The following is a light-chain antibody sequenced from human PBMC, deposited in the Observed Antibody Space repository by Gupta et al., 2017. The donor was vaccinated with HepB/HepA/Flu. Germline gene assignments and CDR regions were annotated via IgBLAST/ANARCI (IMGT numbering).Light chain of an antibody. V-gene: IGKV3-11*01. J-gene: IGKJ1*01. CDR2: DAS. CDR1: QSVSSY. Sequence: EIVLTQSPATLSLSTGGRATLSCRASQSVSSYLAWYQQKPGQAPRLLIYDASNRATGIPARFSGSGSGTDFTLTISSLEPEDFAVYYCQQRSNWPRAFGQGTKVEIK. CDR3: QQRSNWPRA.